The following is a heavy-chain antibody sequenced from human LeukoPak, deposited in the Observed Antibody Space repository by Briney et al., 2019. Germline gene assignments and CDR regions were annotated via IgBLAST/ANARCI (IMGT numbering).Heavy chain of an antibody. CDR1: GYSISSGYY. CDR2: IYHSGRT. J-gene: IGHJ5*02. Sequence: PSETLSLTCAVSGYSISSGYYCGWIRQPPGKGLEWIGSIYHSGRTYYNPSLKSRVTISVDTSKNQFSLKLSSVTAADTAVYYCATEVGQWLVRTWGQGTLVTVSS. CDR3: ATEVGQWLVRT. D-gene: IGHD6-19*01. V-gene: IGHV4-38-2*01.